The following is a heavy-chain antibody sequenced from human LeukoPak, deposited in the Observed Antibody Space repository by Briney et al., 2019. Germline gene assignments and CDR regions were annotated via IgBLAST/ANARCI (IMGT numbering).Heavy chain of an antibody. Sequence: SGPALVKPTQALTLTCTFSGFSLSTSGMCVSWIRQPPGKALEWLSRIDWEDGKYYSTSLKTRLTISQDTSKNQVVLTMPNMDPVDTATYYCARSFMLRGNYYSMDVWGHGTTVTVSS. CDR1: GFSLSTSGMC. V-gene: IGHV2-70*11. CDR2: IDWEDGK. D-gene: IGHD3-10*01. J-gene: IGHJ6*02. CDR3: ARSFMLRGNYYSMDV.